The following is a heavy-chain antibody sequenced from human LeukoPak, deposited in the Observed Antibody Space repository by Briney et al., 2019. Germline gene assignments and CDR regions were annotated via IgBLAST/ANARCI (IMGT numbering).Heavy chain of an antibody. CDR2: IIPILGIA. D-gene: IGHD6-13*01. Sequence: SVKVSCKASGGTFSSYTISWVRQAPGQGLEWMGRIIPILGIANYAQKFQGRVTIAADKSTSTAYMELSSLRSEDTAVYYCARSSPGRPWYSSSWWFDYWGQGTLVTVSS. CDR1: GGTFSSYT. V-gene: IGHV1-69*02. CDR3: ARSSPGRPWYSSSWWFDY. J-gene: IGHJ4*02.